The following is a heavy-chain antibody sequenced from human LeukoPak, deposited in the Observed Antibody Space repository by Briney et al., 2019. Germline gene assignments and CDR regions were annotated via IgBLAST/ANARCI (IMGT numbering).Heavy chain of an antibody. CDR2: IYTSGST. J-gene: IGHJ4*02. D-gene: IGHD6-13*01. CDR3: AGHGWYSSSWYDDY. Sequence: SETLSLTCTVSGGSISSYYWSWIRQPPGKGLEWIGYIYTSGSTNYNPSLKSRVTISVDTSKNQFSLKLSSVTAADTAVYYCAGHGWYSSSWYDDYWGQGTLVTVSS. CDR1: GGSISSYY. V-gene: IGHV4-4*09.